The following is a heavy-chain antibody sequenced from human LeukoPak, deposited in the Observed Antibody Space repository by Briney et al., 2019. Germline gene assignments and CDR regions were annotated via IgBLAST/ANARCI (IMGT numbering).Heavy chain of an antibody. CDR2: IRYDGSNK. D-gene: IGHD5-12*01. Sequence: PGGSLRLSCAASGFTFSSYGMHWVRQAPGKGLEWVAFIRYDGSNKYYADSVKGRFTISRDNSKNTLYLQMNSLRAEDTAVYYCAEEFEWLAVRYYFDYWGQGTLVTVSS. J-gene: IGHJ4*02. CDR1: GFTFSSYG. V-gene: IGHV3-30*02. CDR3: AEEFEWLAVRYYFDY.